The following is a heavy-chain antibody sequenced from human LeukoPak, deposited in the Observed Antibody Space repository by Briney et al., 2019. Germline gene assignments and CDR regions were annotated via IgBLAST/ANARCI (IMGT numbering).Heavy chain of an antibody. CDR1: GGSLSGYY. Sequence: PSETLSLTCAVYGGSLSGYYWSWIRQPPGKGLEWIGEINHSGSTNYNPSLKSRVTISVDTSKNQFSLKLSSATAADTAVYYCARPDTTGTTPFDPWGQGTLVTVSS. J-gene: IGHJ5*02. CDR3: ARPDTTGTTPFDP. V-gene: IGHV4-34*01. D-gene: IGHD1-1*01. CDR2: INHSGST.